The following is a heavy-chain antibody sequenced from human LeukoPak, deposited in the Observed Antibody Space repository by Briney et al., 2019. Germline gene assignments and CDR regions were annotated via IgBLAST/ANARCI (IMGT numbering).Heavy chain of an antibody. CDR3: AKDPRYCSSTSCYTGGGY. D-gene: IGHD2-2*02. Sequence: GGSLRLSCAASGFTFSSYAMSWVRQAPGKGLEWVSAISGSGGSTYYADSVKGRFTISRDNSKNTLYPQMNSLRAEDTAVYYCAKDPRYCSSTSCYTGGGYWGQGTLVTVSS. CDR1: GFTFSSYA. J-gene: IGHJ4*02. V-gene: IGHV3-23*01. CDR2: ISGSGGST.